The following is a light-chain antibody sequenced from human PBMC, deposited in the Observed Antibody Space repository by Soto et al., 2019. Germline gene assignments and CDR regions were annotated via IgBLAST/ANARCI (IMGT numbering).Light chain of an antibody. J-gene: IGKJ1*01. Sequence: EIVLTQSPATLYLSPGERANLSCRASQSVSSQLAWYQHKPGQAPRLLIYNASNRATGIPYRFSGSGSGTDFTLTISSLEPEDFAVYYCAQRVWPWTVGQGTKVDIK. V-gene: IGKV3-11*01. CDR1: QSVSSQ. CDR3: AQRVWPWT. CDR2: NAS.